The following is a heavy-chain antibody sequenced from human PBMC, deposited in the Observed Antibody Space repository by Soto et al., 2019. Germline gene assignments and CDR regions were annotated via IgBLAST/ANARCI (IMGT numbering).Heavy chain of an antibody. D-gene: IGHD2-2*01. CDR1: GGSISSSNW. CDR3: ARDDRWGYCSSTSCYGGDGMDV. V-gene: IGHV4-4*02. J-gene: IGHJ6*02. CDR2: IYHSGST. Sequence: QVQLQESGPGLVKPSGTLSLTCAVSGGSISSSNWWSWVRQPPGKGLEWIGEIYHSGSTNYNPSLKSRVTISVDKSKNQFSLKLSSVTAADTAVYYCARDDRWGYCSSTSCYGGDGMDVWGQGTTVTVSS.